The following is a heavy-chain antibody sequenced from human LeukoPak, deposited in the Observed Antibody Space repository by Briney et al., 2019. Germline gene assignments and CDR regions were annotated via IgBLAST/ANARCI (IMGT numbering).Heavy chain of an antibody. Sequence: GGSLRLSCAASGFTFSNYWMSWVRQAPGKGLEWVAHINQNGSEEHYMDSVKARFIISRDNAKNSLSLQMDSLRAEDTAVYYCVRDGGVSGYDLLDYWGQGTLVTVSS. CDR2: INQNGSEE. CDR3: VRDGGVSGYDLLDY. V-gene: IGHV3-7*01. D-gene: IGHD5-12*01. J-gene: IGHJ4*02. CDR1: GFTFSNYW.